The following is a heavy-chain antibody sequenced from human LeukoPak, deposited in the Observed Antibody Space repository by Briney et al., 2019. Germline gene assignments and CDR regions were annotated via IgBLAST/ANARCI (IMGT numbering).Heavy chain of an antibody. J-gene: IGHJ4*02. V-gene: IGHV3-64*01. CDR3: ARPYDSSGVRRELDY. Sequence: GGSLRLSCAASGFIFGNSAMHWVRQAPGGGLEYVSGITSNGGNTYYSTSVKGRFTISRDNAKNSLYLQMNSLRAEDTAMYYCARPYDSSGVRRELDYWGQGTLVTVSS. D-gene: IGHD3-22*01. CDR1: GFIFGNSA. CDR2: ITSNGGNT.